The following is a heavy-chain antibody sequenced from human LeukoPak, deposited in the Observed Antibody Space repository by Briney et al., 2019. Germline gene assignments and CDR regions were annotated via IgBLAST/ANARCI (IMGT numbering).Heavy chain of an antibody. V-gene: IGHV3-21*04. D-gene: IGHD3-10*01. CDR3: AKDPGSYGSGSFNWFDP. Sequence: GGSLRLSCAASGFTFSSYSMNWARQAPGEGLEWVSSISSSSSYIYYADSVKGRFTISRDNAKNSLYLQMNSLRAEDTALYYCAKDPGSYGSGSFNWFDPWGQGTLVTVSS. CDR1: GFTFSSYS. J-gene: IGHJ5*02. CDR2: ISSSSSYI.